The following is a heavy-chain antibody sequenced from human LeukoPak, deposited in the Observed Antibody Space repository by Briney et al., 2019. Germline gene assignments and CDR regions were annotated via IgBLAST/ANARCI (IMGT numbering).Heavy chain of an antibody. CDR3: ARAIPISYYDYVWGSYRAGIDY. CDR1: GFTFSSYS. Sequence: AGGSLRLSCAASGFTFSSYSMNWVRQAPGKGLEWVSSISSSSSYIYYADSVKGRFTISRVNAKNSLYLQMNSLRAEDTAVYYCARAIPISYYDYVWGSYRAGIDYWGQGTLVTVSS. J-gene: IGHJ4*02. V-gene: IGHV3-21*01. CDR2: ISSSSSYI. D-gene: IGHD3-16*02.